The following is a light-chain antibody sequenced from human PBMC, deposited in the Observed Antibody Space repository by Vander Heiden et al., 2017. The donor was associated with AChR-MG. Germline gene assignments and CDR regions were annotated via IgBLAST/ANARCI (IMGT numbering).Light chain of an antibody. CDR1: TSNIGAGHD. CDR2: GNN. CDR3: QSYDISHVV. V-gene: IGLV1-40*01. Sequence: QSVLTQPPSVSGAPGQRVSISCTGNTSNIGAGHDVHWYQQLPGTAPKLLIFGNNDRPSGVPARFSGSKSGASASLAIAGLQAEDEADYYCQSYDISHVVFGGGTTLTVL. J-gene: IGLJ2*01.